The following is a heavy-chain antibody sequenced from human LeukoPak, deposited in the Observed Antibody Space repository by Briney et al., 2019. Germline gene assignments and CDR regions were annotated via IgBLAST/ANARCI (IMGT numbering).Heavy chain of an antibody. J-gene: IGHJ4*02. V-gene: IGHV3-30*04. CDR2: ISYDGSNK. D-gene: IGHD2-2*01. CDR3: ARLGYCSSTSCHRAFDY. CDR1: GLTLSSYA. Sequence: PGGSLRLSCAASGLTLSSYAMHWVRQAPGKGLEWVPVISYDGSNKYYADSVKGRFTISRDNSKNTLYLQMNSLRAEDTAVYYSARLGYCSSTSCHRAFDYWGQGTLVTVSS.